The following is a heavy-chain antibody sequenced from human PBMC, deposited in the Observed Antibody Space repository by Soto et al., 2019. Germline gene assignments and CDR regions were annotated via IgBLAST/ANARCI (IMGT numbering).Heavy chain of an antibody. CDR3: AKNQGVELVPLATVDWFDP. CDR2: VSANGQGI. V-gene: IGHV3-23*01. CDR1: GFTFSSSA. D-gene: IGHD1-26*01. Sequence: GGSLRLSCAASGFTFSSSAISWVRQAPGKGLEWVSAVSANGQGIYYADSVRGRFTISRDNSKNTVFLHMDSLSAEDTAVYYCAKNQGVELVPLATVDWFDPWGQGSVVTVSS. J-gene: IGHJ5*02.